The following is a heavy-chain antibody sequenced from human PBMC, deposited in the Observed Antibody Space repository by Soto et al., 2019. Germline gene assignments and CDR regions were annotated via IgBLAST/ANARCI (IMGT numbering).Heavy chain of an antibody. CDR1: GGSFSGYY. CDR2: INHSGST. Sequence: PSETLSLTCAVYGGSFSGYYWSWIRQPPGKGLEWIGEINHSGSTNYNPSLKSRVTISVDTSKNQFSLKLSSVTAADTAVYYCARATLIYCSGGSCYSRGWFDPWGQGILVTVSS. J-gene: IGHJ5*02. CDR3: ARATLIYCSGGSCYSRGWFDP. D-gene: IGHD2-15*01. V-gene: IGHV4-34*01.